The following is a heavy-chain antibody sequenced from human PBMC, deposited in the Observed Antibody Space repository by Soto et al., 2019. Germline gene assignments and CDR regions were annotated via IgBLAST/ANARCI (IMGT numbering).Heavy chain of an antibody. CDR2: INHSGST. V-gene: IGHV4-34*01. D-gene: IGHD3-10*02. CDR3: ARGIAMLPAGNGDPADKYYLDS. J-gene: IGHJ4*02. Sequence: SETLSLTCAVYGGSFRGYYWSWIRQPPGKGLEWMGEINHSGSTNQNPSLKSRVTISVDTSKNQFSLKMRSLTAADTAFYYCARGIAMLPAGNGDPADKYYLDSWGQGTPVTASS. CDR1: GGSFRGYY.